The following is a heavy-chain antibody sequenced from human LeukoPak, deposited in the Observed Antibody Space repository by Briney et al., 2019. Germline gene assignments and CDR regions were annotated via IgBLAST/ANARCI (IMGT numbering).Heavy chain of an antibody. V-gene: IGHV3-21*01. D-gene: IGHD5-12*01. CDR2: VSSSSTYI. J-gene: IGHJ6*03. CDR3: ARTVHRSGYDFSYYYMDV. CDR1: GFTFSSFS. Sequence: GGSLRLSCAASGFTFSSFSMNWVRQAPGKGLEWVSSVSSSSTYIYYADSVKGRFTISRDNAENSLYLQMNSLRADDTAVYYCARTVHRSGYDFSYYYMDVWGKGTTVTISS.